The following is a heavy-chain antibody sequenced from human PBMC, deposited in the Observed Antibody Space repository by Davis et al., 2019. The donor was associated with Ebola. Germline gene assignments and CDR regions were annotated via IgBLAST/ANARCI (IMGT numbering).Heavy chain of an antibody. CDR3: ARDGGDCSGGSCYYYYYGMDV. CDR2: INHSGST. J-gene: IGHJ6*02. Sequence: PSETLSLTCAVYGGSFSGYYWSWIRQPPGKGLEWIGEINHSGSTNYNPSLKSRVTISVDTSKNQFSLKLSSVTAADTAVYYCARDGGDCSGGSCYYYYYGMDVWGQGTTVTVSS. V-gene: IGHV4-34*01. D-gene: IGHD2-15*01. CDR1: GGSFSGYY.